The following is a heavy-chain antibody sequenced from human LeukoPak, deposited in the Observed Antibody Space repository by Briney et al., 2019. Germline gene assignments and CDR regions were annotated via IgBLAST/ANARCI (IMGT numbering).Heavy chain of an antibody. CDR1: GYTFTGYY. J-gene: IGHJ4*02. V-gene: IGHV1-18*04. CDR2: ISAYNGNT. D-gene: IGHD1-26*01. CDR3: ARVEWELLHSETLYYFDY. Sequence: ASVKVSCKASGYTFTGYYMHWVRQAPGQGLEWMGWISAYNGNTNYAQKLQGRVTMTTDTSTSTAYMELRSLRSDDTAVYYCARVEWELLHSETLYYFDYWGQGTLVTVSS.